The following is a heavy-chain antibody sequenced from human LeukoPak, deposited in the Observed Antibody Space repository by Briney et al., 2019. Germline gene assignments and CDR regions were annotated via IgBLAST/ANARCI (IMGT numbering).Heavy chain of an antibody. CDR3: ARGRLVATITGYYYYYYMDV. CDR1: GYTFTSYA. CDR2: INAGNGNT. J-gene: IGHJ6*03. D-gene: IGHD5-12*01. Sequence: GASVKVSCKASGYTFTSYAMHWVRQAPGQRLEWMGWINAGNGNTKYSQEFQGRVTITRDTSASTAYMELSSLRSEDMAVYYCARGRLVATITGYYYYYYMDVWGKGTTVTVSS. V-gene: IGHV1-3*03.